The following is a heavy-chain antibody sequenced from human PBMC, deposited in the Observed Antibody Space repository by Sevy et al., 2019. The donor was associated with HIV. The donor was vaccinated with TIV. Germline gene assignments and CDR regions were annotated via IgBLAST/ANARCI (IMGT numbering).Heavy chain of an antibody. CDR3: ARNLDYYASGPPDS. CDR2: ISSSSSYI. Sequence: GGSLRLSCAASGFTFSYYNMNWVRQAPGKGLEWVSSISSSSSYIFYVDSVKGRFTISRDNAKDSLFLQMNSLRAEDTALYYCARNLDYYASGPPDSWGRGTLVTVSS. V-gene: IGHV3-21*01. CDR1: GFTFSYYN. J-gene: IGHJ4*02. D-gene: IGHD3-10*01.